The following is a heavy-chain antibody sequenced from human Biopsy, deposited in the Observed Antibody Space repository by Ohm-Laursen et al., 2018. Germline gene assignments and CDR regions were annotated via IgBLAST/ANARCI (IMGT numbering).Heavy chain of an antibody. D-gene: IGHD3-22*01. CDR3: ARDYDTSGYYYVS. CDR2: IFYRGST. CDR1: GGSISNNNYY. V-gene: IGHV4-39*01. J-gene: IGHJ5*02. Sequence: TLPLTCPVSGGSISNNNYYWGWIRQPPGKGLEWIGSIFYRGSTHYKPSLKSRVNISVDTSKNQFSLKLNSVTAAGTAVYYCARDYDTSGYYYVSWGQGTLVTVSS.